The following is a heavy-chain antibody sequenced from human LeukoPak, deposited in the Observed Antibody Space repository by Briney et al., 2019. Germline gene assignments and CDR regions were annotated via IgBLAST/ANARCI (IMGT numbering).Heavy chain of an antibody. Sequence: SETLSLTCTVSGYSISSGYYWGWIRQPPGKGLEWIGSIYYSGSTYYNPSLKSRVTISVDTSKNQFSLKLSSVTAADTAVYYCARAGLRFLEWSQHNWFDPWGQGTLVTVSS. D-gene: IGHD3-3*01. CDR2: IYYSGST. CDR3: ARAGLRFLEWSQHNWFDP. CDR1: GYSISSGYY. J-gene: IGHJ5*02. V-gene: IGHV4-38-2*02.